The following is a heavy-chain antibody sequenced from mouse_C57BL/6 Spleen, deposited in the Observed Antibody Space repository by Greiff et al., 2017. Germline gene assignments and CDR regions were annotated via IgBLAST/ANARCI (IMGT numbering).Heavy chain of an antibody. Sequence: VQLQQSGAELAKPGASVKLSCKASGYTFTSYWMHWVKQRPGQGLEWIGYINPSSGYTKYNQKFKDKATLTADNSSSTAYMQLSSLTYEDSAVYYCARRGTTVVAKDYFDYWGQGTTLTVSS. CDR3: ARRGTTVVAKDYFDY. CDR2: INPSSGYT. D-gene: IGHD1-1*01. CDR1: GYTFTSYW. V-gene: IGHV1-7*01. J-gene: IGHJ2*01.